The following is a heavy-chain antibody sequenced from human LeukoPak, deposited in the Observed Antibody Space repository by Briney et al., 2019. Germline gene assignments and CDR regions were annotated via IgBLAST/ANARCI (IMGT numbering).Heavy chain of an antibody. CDR1: GGSFSGYY. V-gene: IGHV4-34*01. Sequence: SETLPLTCAVYGGSFSGYYWSWIRQPPGKGLEWIGEINHSGSTNYNPSLKSRVTISVDTSKNQFSLKLSSVTAADTAVYYCARGMGGYDSEVGVDYWGQGTLVTVSS. J-gene: IGHJ4*02. D-gene: IGHD5-12*01. CDR3: ARGMGGYDSEVGVDY. CDR2: INHSGST.